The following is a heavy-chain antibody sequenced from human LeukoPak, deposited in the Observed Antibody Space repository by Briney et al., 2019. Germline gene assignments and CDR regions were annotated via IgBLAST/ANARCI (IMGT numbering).Heavy chain of an antibody. CDR2: IYYSGTT. CDR3: ARHSAFDI. V-gene: IGHV4-59*08. CDR1: GGSISSYY. Sequence: SETLSLACTVSGGSISSYYWSWVRQPPGKELEWIGYIYYSGTTKYNPSLKSRVTISVDTSKNQFSLKLSSVTVADTAVYYCARHSAFDIWGQGTMVTVSS. J-gene: IGHJ3*02.